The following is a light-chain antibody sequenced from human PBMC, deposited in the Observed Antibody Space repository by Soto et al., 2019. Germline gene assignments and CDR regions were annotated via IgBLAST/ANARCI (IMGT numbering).Light chain of an antibody. CDR3: HTYAKWPPRA. CDR1: QDISNY. V-gene: IGKV1-33*01. Sequence: DIQVSQTQSSLSASVEDRVAITCQASQDISNYLNWYQQKPGKAPKRLIYDASNLETGVPSRFSGSGSGTEFTLTISSLQPEDFAVYFCHTYAKWPPRAFGQGTKVDI. CDR2: DAS. J-gene: IGKJ2*01.